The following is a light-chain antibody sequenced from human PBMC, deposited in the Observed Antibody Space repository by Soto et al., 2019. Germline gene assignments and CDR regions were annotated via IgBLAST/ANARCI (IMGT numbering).Light chain of an antibody. CDR1: QSVGFK. CDR3: QQSYSSPPT. Sequence: EIVMTQSPATLSVSPGDRATLSCRASQSVGFKVTWYQQKPGQAPRLLMSGPSTRAPGIPARFSGSGSGTEFTLTISSLQSEDFATYYCQQSYSSPPTFGQGTKVEIK. CDR2: GPS. V-gene: IGKV3-15*01. J-gene: IGKJ1*01.